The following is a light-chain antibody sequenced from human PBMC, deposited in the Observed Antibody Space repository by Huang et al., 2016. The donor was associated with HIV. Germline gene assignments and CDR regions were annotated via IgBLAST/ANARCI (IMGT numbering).Light chain of an antibody. V-gene: IGKV3-20*01. J-gene: IGKJ2*01. CDR2: GAS. CDR3: QQYASSFST. Sequence: EIVLTQSPATLSLSPGQKATLSCRASQTVTDNYLAWYQQKPGQAPRLLVYGASNRVNDIPAGFSGSGSGTEFTLSISRLEPEDFALYFCQQYASSFSTFGQGTNLEI. CDR1: QTVTDNY.